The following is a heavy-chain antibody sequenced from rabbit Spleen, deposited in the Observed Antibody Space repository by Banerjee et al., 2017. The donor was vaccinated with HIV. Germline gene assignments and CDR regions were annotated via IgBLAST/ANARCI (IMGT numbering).Heavy chain of an antibody. CDR1: GFSFSSRYY. D-gene: IGHD6-1*01. J-gene: IGHJ6*01. CDR2: VGSGATGNT. Sequence: QEQLVESGGGLVQPEGSLTLTCTASGFSFSSRYYMCWVRQAPGKGLEWIGCVGSGATGNTYYASWAKGRFTISKTSSTTLTLQMTSLTAADTATYFCARSTYGYDDYGMDLWGPGTLVTVS. V-gene: IGHV1S45*01. CDR3: ARSTYGYDDYGMDL.